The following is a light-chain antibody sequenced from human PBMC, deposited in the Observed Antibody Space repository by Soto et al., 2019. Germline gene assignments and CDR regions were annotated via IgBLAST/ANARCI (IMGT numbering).Light chain of an antibody. J-gene: IGKJ1*01. CDR3: QQYGALPET. V-gene: IGKV3-20*01. Sequence: EIVLTQSPGTLSLSPGERATLSCRASQSVSSAYLAWYQQKPGQAPRLLIYNVSRRATGIPDRFSGSGSGTDFTLTVSILEPEDFAVYYCQQYGALPETFGQGTKVDTK. CDR1: QSVSSAY. CDR2: NVS.